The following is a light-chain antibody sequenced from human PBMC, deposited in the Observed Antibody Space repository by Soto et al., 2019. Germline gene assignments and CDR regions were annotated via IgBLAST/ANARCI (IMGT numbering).Light chain of an antibody. V-gene: IGLV2-23*01. J-gene: IGLJ3*02. CDR1: SSDLGTYNL. CDR2: EGS. Sequence: QSALTQPASVSGSPGQSITFSCTGTSSDLGTYNLVSWYQHYPGKAPKLIIYEGSKRPSGVSNRFSGSKSGNTASLTISGLQAEDEADSYCCSYASSSTWVFGGGTKLTVL. CDR3: CSYASSSTWV.